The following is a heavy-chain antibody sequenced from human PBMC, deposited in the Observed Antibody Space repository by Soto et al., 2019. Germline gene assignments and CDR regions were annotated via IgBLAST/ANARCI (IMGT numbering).Heavy chain of an antibody. Sequence: SETLSLTCTVSGGSISSYYWSWIRQPPGKGLEWIGYIYYSGSTNYNPSLKRRVTISVDTSKNQLSLKLSSVTAADTAVYYCARRYGYYFDYWGQGTLVTVSS. CDR1: GGSISSYY. D-gene: IGHD4-17*01. CDR2: IYYSGST. J-gene: IGHJ4*02. V-gene: IGHV4-59*08. CDR3: ARRYGYYFDY.